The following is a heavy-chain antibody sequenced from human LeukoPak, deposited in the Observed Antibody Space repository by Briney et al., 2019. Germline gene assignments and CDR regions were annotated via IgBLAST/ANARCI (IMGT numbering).Heavy chain of an antibody. CDR3: AREMSVVVAAPSDVYYYGMDV. CDR1: GFTFSSYS. Sequence: GSLRLSCAASGFTFSSYSMNWIRQPPGKGLEWIGEINHSGSTNYNPSLKSRVTISVDTSKNQFSLKLSSVTAADTAVYYCAREMSVVVAAPSDVYYYGMDVWGQGTTVTVSS. CDR2: INHSGST. J-gene: IGHJ6*02. V-gene: IGHV4-34*01. D-gene: IGHD2-15*01.